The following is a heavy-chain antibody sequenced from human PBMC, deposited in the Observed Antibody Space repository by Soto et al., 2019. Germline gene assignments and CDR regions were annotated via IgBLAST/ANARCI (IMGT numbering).Heavy chain of an antibody. CDR3: ARDHSDYGDYGFDY. V-gene: IGHV3-21*01. CDR1: GFTFSGYS. CDR2: ISSSSSYI. Sequence: GGSLILSCAASGFTFSGYSMNWVRQAPGKGLEWVSSISSSSSYIYYADSVKGRFTISRDNAKNSLYLQMNSLRAEDTAVYYCARDHSDYGDYGFDYWGQGTQVTVSS. J-gene: IGHJ4*02. D-gene: IGHD4-17*01.